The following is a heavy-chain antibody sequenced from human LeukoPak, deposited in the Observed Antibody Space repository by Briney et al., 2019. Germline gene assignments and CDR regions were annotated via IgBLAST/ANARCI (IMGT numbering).Heavy chain of an antibody. Sequence: SVKVSCKASGGTFSSYAISWVRQAPGQGLEWMGRIIPILGIANYAQKFQGRVTITADKSTSTAYMELSSLRSEDTAVYYCANEWGYCSGGSCYSYYYGMDVWGQGTTVTVSS. CDR3: ANEWGYCSGGSCYSYYYGMDV. CDR1: GGTFSSYA. V-gene: IGHV1-69*04. J-gene: IGHJ6*02. CDR2: IIPILGIA. D-gene: IGHD2-15*01.